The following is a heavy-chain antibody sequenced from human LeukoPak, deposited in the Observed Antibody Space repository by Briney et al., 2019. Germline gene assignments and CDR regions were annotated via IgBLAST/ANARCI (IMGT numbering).Heavy chain of an antibody. J-gene: IGHJ4*02. Sequence: PGGSLRLSCAASGSTLSSYAMTWVRQAPGKGLEWVSAISGSGGSTYYADSVKGRFTISRDNSKNTLYLQMNSLRAEDTAVYYCARGLRYFDWLSPFDYWGQGTLVTVSS. D-gene: IGHD3-9*01. CDR2: ISGSGGST. CDR1: GSTLSSYA. CDR3: ARGLRYFDWLSPFDY. V-gene: IGHV3-23*01.